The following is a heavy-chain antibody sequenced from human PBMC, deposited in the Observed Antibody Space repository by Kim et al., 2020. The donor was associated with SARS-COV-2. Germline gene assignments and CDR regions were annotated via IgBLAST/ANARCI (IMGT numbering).Heavy chain of an antibody. J-gene: IGHJ4*02. V-gene: IGHV3-30-3*01. CDR3: ARDLGAYYDTTGFFDY. CDR1: GFTFSTYA. CDR2: ISYDGSDR. Sequence: GGSLRLSCAASGFTFSTYAMHWVRQAPGKGLEWVTVISYDGSDRYYADSVKGRFTISRDNSKNTLYLQMNSLRAEDTAVYYCARDLGAYYDTTGFFDYWGQGTLVTVSS. D-gene: IGHD3-22*01.